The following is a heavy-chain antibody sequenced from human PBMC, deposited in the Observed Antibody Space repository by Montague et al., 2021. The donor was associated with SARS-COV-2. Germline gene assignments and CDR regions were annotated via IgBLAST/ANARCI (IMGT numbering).Heavy chain of an antibody. CDR1: SASISNYY. J-gene: IGHJ6*02. CDR2: IYYSGST. Sequence: SETLSLTCTVSSASISNYYWSWIRQPPGRGLEWIGYIYYSGSTDYSPSLKSRVTISLDTSKNQFSLKVTSVTAADTAVYYCARGGGYYSYGLDVWGPGTTVTVSS. V-gene: IGHV4-59*01. D-gene: IGHD3-22*01. CDR3: ARGGGYYSYGLDV.